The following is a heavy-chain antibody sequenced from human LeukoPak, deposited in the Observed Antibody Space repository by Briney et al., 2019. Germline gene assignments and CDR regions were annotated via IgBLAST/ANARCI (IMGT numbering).Heavy chain of an antibody. J-gene: IGHJ4*02. D-gene: IGHD1-20*01. CDR3: ARIQTYNWNPNQYYFDY. CDR1: GYTLTELS. Sequence: GASVKVSCKVSGYTLTELSMHWVGQAPGQGLEWMGGIIPIFGTANYAQKFQGRVTITADESTSTAYMEPSSLRSEDTAVYYCARIQTYNWNPNQYYFDYWGQGTLVTVSS. CDR2: IIPIFGTA. V-gene: IGHV1-69*13.